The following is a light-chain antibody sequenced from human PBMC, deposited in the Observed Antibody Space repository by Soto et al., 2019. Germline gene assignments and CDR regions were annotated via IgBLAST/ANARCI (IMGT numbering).Light chain of an antibody. J-gene: IGLJ1*01. CDR2: EVS. CDR1: SSDVGGYNY. V-gene: IGLV2-14*01. CDR3: SSYTSSSTLYV. Sequence: QSALTQPASASGSPGQSITISCTGTSSDVGGYNYVSWYQQHPGKAPKLMIYEVSNRPSGVSNRFSGSKSGNTASLTIPGLQAEDEADYYCSSYTSSSTLYVFGTGTKVTVL.